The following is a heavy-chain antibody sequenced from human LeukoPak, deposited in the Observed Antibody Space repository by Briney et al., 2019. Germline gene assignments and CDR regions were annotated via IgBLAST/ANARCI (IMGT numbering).Heavy chain of an antibody. CDR1: GGSISSYY. J-gene: IGHJ5*02. V-gene: IGHV4-4*09. CDR2: IYTSGST. CDR3: ARADYYDSSGYYP. D-gene: IGHD3-22*01. Sequence: PSETLSFTCTVSGGSISSYYWSWIRQPPGKGLEWIGYIYTSGSTNYNPSLKSRVTISVDTSKNQFSLKLSSVTAADTAVYYCARADYYDSSGYYPWGQGTLVTVSS.